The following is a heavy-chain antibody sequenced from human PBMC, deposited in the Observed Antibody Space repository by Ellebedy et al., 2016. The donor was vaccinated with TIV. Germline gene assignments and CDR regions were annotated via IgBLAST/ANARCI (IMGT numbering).Heavy chain of an antibody. CDR1: GFMFKNFS. D-gene: IGHD3-10*01. CDR3: ARDRGERGLLSFFDL. Sequence: GESLKISCTASGFMFKNFSLNWVRRAPGKGLEWVASISGRLQSINYAESVRGRFPISRDNARNCLSLQMESLRAEDTAVYYCARDRGERGLLSFFDLWGQGTLVTVST. J-gene: IGHJ4*02. CDR2: ISGRLQSI. V-gene: IGHV3-21*01.